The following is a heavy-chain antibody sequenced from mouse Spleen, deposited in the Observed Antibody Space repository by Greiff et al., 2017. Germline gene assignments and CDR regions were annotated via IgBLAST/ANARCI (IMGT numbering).Heavy chain of an antibody. Sequence: QVQLKESGAELAKPGASVKMSCKASGYTFTSYWMHWVKQRPGQGLEWIGYINPSTGYTEYNQKFKDKATLTADKSSSTAYMQLSSLTSEDSAVYYCARCRDWYFDVWGAGTTVTGSS. CDR2: INPSTGYT. V-gene: IGHV1-7*01. CDR1: GYTFTSYW. J-gene: IGHJ1*01. D-gene: IGHD3-1*01. CDR3: ARCRDWYFDV.